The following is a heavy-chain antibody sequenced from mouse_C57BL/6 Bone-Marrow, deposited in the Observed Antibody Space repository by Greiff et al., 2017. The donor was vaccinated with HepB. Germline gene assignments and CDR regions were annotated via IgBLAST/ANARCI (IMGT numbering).Heavy chain of an antibody. V-gene: IGHV5-4*03. CDR2: ISDGGSYT. D-gene: IGHD1-1*01. CDR1: GFTFSSYA. Sequence: EVKLMESGGGLVKPGGSLKLSCAASGFTFSSYAMSWVRQTPEKRLEWVATISDGGSYTYYPDNVKGRFTISRDNAKNNLYLQMSHLKSEDTAMYYCARIYYYGSSYRYWGQGTLVTVSA. CDR3: ARIYYYGSSYRY. J-gene: IGHJ3*01.